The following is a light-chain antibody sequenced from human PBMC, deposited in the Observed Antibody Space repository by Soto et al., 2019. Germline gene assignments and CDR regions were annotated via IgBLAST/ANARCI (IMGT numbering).Light chain of an antibody. Sequence: QAVVTQPASVSGSPGQSITISCTGTSSDVGSYNLVSWYQQRPGQAPKLIIYEGNKRPSGVSNRFSASKSANTASLTISGLQAEDEADYYCCSYAGSSTVYVFGTGTKLTVL. CDR2: EGN. CDR3: CSYAGSSTVYV. J-gene: IGLJ1*01. CDR1: SSDVGSYNL. V-gene: IGLV2-23*01.